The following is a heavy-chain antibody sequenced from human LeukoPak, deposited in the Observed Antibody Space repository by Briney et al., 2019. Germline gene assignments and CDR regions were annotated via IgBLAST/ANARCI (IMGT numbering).Heavy chain of an antibody. CDR3: AKDNRRHYTSGPNPDSLH. CDR2: ISWNRGTI. V-gene: IGHV3-9*01. J-gene: IGHJ4*02. Sequence: GGSLRLSYAGSGFIFNNYAMHWVRQPPGKGLEWVSGISWNRGTIDYAGSVRGRFTISRDNAKNSLYLRMDSLRVEDTAFYYCAKDNRRHYTSGPNPDSLHWGQGALVTVSS. D-gene: IGHD6-19*01. CDR1: GFIFNNYA.